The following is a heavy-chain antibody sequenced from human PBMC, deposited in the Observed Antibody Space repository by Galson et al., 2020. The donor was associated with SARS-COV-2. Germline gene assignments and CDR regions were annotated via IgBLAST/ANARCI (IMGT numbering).Heavy chain of an antibody. CDR3: ARVRYVPGRYNWNDEGVYGMDV. D-gene: IGHD1-20*01. CDR1: GFTFDDYG. J-gene: IGHJ6*02. V-gene: IGHV3-20*01. Sequence: PGGSLRLSCAASGFTFDDYGMSWVRQAPGKGLEWVSGINWNGGSTGYADSVKGRFTISRDNAKNSLYLQMNSLRAEDTALYHCARVRYVPGRYNWNDEGVYGMDVWGQGTTVTVSS. CDR2: INWNGGST.